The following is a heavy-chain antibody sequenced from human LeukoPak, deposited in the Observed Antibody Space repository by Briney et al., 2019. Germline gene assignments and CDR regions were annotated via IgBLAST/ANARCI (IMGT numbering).Heavy chain of an antibody. D-gene: IGHD3-10*01. CDR2: IYHSGST. V-gene: IGHV4-4*02. J-gene: IGHJ6*03. Sequence: SGTLSLTCAVSGGSISSSNRWSWIRQPPGKGLEWIGEIYHSGSTYYNPSLKSRVSISLDTSKSQFSLNLGSVTAADTAVYYCSRDYGSGNYDSNTYMDVWGKGTTVTVSS. CDR3: SRDYGSGNYDSNTYMDV. CDR1: GGSISSSNR.